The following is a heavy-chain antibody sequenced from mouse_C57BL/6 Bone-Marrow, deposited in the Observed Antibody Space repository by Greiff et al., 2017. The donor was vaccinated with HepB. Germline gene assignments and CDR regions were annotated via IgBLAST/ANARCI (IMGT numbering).Heavy chain of an antibody. CDR1: GYTFTSYW. V-gene: IGHV1-64*01. Sequence: QVQLQQPGAELVKPGASVKLSCKASGYTFTSYWMHWVKQRPGQGLEWIGMIHPNSGSTNYNEKFKSKATLTVDKSSSTAYMQLSSLTSADSAVYYCARRHDGNFPWFAYWGQGTLVTVSA. CDR3: ARRHDGNFPWFAY. CDR2: IHPNSGST. D-gene: IGHD2-1*01. J-gene: IGHJ3*01.